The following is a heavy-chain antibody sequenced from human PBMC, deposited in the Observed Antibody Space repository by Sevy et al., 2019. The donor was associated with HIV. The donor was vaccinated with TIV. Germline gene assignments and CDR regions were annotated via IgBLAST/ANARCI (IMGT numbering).Heavy chain of an antibody. J-gene: IGHJ4*02. V-gene: IGHV6-1*01. Sequence: SQTLSLTCAISGDSVSSNSAAWNWIRQSPSRGLEWLGRTYHRSKWYNDYAVSVKSRITINPDTSKNQFSLQLNSVAPEDTAVYYCARAPLTYYYDSSGYYAQDKIDYWVQSTLVTVSS. D-gene: IGHD3-22*01. CDR1: GDSVSSNSAA. CDR2: TYHRSKWYN. CDR3: ARAPLTYYYDSSGYYAQDKIDY.